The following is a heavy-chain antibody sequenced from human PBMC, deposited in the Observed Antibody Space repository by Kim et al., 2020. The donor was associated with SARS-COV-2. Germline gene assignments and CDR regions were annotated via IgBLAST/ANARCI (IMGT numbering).Heavy chain of an antibody. CDR3: AKTGQLYY. D-gene: IGHD6-13*01. J-gene: IGHJ4*02. Sequence: VGSLRLSCAASGFTFSTYAMSWVRQAPRRGLEWISTITGNGAATYYADFVRGRFTISRDTSKNTLALQMNSLRAEDTALYYCAKTGQLYYWGQGTLVTVS. CDR1: GFTFSTYA. V-gene: IGHV3-23*01. CDR2: ITGNGAAT.